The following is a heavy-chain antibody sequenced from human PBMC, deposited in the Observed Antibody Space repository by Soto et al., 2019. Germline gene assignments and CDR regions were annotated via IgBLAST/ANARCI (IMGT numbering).Heavy chain of an antibody. CDR1: GGSISSSSYY. Sequence: QLQLQESGPGLVKPSETLSLTCTVSGGSISSSSYYWGWIRQPPGKGLEWIGSIYYSGSTYYNPSRKSRVTISVDPSKNQFSLKLSSVTAADTAVYYCAGHLPRYDILTGGDWFDPWGQGTLVTVSS. CDR3: AGHLPRYDILTGGDWFDP. D-gene: IGHD3-9*01. J-gene: IGHJ5*02. CDR2: IYYSGST. V-gene: IGHV4-39*01.